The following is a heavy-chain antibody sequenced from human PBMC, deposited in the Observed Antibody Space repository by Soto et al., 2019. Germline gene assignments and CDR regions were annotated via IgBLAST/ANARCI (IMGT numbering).Heavy chain of an antibody. D-gene: IGHD4-17*01. Sequence: EVQLVESGGGLVQPGGSLRLPCAASGFTFSSYWMSWVRQAPGKGLEWVANIKQDGSEKYYVDSVKGRFTISRDNAKNSLYLQMNSLRAEDTAVYYCARDLTVTTDYYYGMDVWGQGTTVTVSS. V-gene: IGHV3-7*01. CDR3: ARDLTVTTDYYYGMDV. CDR1: GFTFSSYW. J-gene: IGHJ6*02. CDR2: IKQDGSEK.